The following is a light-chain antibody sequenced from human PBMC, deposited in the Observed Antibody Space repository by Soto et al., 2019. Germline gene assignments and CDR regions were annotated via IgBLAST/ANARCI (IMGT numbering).Light chain of an antibody. CDR2: GAS. CDR3: QQDNNWPQT. Sequence: EIVMTQSPVTLSVSPGERATLSCRASQSVSSTLAWYQQKPGQAPRLLIYGASTRATGIPARFSGSGSGTEFTLSISSLQSEDFAVYYCQQDNNWPQTFGQGTKLEIK. V-gene: IGKV3-15*01. CDR1: QSVSST. J-gene: IGKJ2*01.